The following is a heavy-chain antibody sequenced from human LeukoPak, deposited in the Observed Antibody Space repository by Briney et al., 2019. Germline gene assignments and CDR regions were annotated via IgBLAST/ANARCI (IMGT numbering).Heavy chain of an antibody. CDR3: ARTYCSSTSCYHFDY. J-gene: IGHJ4*02. CDR2: IIPIFGTA. Sequence: ASVKVSCEASGGTFSSYAISWVRQAPGQGLEWMGGIIPIFGTANYAQKFQGRVTITADESTSTAYMELSSLRSEDTAVYYCARTYCSSTSCYHFDYWGQGTLVTVSS. V-gene: IGHV1-69*01. CDR1: GGTFSSYA. D-gene: IGHD2-2*01.